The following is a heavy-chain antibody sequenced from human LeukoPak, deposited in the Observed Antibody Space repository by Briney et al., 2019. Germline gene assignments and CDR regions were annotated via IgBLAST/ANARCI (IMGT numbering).Heavy chain of an antibody. J-gene: IGHJ4*02. CDR3: ARGGSGWYIDS. Sequence: GGSLRLSCAASGFTFSSSTMGWVRQAPGQGLQWVSAVIGSGTMTSYADSVRGWFTISRDNSKNTLSLQMNSLRAEDTAVYYCARGGSGWYIDSWGQGTLVTVSS. V-gene: IGHV3-23*01. CDR1: GFTFSSST. CDR2: VIGSGTMT. D-gene: IGHD6-19*01.